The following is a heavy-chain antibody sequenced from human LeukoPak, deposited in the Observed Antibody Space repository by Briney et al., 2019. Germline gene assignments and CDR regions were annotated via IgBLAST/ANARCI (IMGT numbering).Heavy chain of an antibody. CDR3: ARTYYDILTGYLDY. D-gene: IGHD3-9*01. CDR1: GFTFSSYD. CDR2: ISGSGGST. V-gene: IGHV3-23*01. J-gene: IGHJ4*02. Sequence: GTLRLSCAASGFTFSSYDMSWVRQAPGKGLEWVSAISGSGGSTYYADSVKGRFTISRDNSKNTLYLQMNSLRAEDKAVYYCARTYYDILTGYLDYWGQGTLVTVSS.